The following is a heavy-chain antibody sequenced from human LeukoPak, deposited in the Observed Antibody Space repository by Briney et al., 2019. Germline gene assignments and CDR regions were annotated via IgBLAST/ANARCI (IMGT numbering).Heavy chain of an antibody. V-gene: IGHV1-69*06. J-gene: IGHJ6*03. CDR2: IIPIFGTA. CDR1: GGTFSSYA. CDR3: AGNWGVYYYYYMDV. Sequence: SVKVSCKASGGTFSSYAISWVRQAPGQGLEWMGGIIPIFGTANYAQKFQGRVTITADKSTSTAYMELSSLRSEDTAVYYCAGNWGVYYYYYMDVWGKGTTVTVSS. D-gene: IGHD7-27*01.